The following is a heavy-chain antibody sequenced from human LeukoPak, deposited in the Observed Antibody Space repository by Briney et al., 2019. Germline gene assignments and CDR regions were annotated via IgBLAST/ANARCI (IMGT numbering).Heavy chain of an antibody. CDR2: IYYSGST. CDR3: AREKPGGSFDY. Sequence: PSETLSLTCTVSGGSISSYYWSWIPQPPGQGLEWMGYIYYSGSTNYNPSLKSRVTLSEDTSKKQFSLKRSSVTAADTAVYYCAREKPGGSFDYWGQGTLVTVSS. J-gene: IGHJ4*02. D-gene: IGHD2-15*01. V-gene: IGHV4-59*01. CDR1: GGSISSYY.